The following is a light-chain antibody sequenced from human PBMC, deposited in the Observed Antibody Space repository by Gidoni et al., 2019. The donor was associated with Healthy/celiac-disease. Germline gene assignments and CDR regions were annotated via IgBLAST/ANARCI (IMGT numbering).Light chain of an antibody. CDR3: QRYNSYWT. CDR2: KAS. CDR1: QSISSW. J-gene: IGKJ1*01. V-gene: IGKV1-5*03. Sequence: DIQMTQSPSTLSASVGDRVTITCRASQSISSWLAWYQQKPGKAPKLLIYKASSLESGVPSRFSGSGSGTEFTLTIRSLQPDDFATYYCQRYNSYWTFGQGTKVEIK.